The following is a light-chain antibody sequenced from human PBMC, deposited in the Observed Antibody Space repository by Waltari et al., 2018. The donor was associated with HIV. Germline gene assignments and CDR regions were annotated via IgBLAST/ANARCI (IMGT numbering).Light chain of an antibody. V-gene: IGLV4-69*01. CDR3: QTWGTGMV. Sequence: QLVLTQSPSASASLGASVKLTCTLSSGHSSYDIACHQQQPAKGPRYLMKGNCDGSHSKGDGIPDRFSGSSYGTERYLTISSLQSEDEADYYWQTWGTGMVFGGGTKVTVL. CDR1: SGHSSYD. J-gene: IGLJ3*02. CDR2: GNCDGSH.